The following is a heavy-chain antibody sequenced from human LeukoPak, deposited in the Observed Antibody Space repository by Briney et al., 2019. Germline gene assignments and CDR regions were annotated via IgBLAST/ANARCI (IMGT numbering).Heavy chain of an antibody. CDR2: IYYSGST. J-gene: IGHJ4*02. CDR3: ARESHIVRSYDSSAFDY. CDR1: GGSISSSSYY. Sequence: PSETLSLTCTVSGGSISSSSYYWGWIRQPPGKGLEWIGSIYYSGSTYYNPSLKSRVTISVDTSKNQFSLKLSSVTAADTAVYYCARESHIVRSYDSSAFDYWGQGTLVTVSS. D-gene: IGHD3-22*01. V-gene: IGHV4-39*07.